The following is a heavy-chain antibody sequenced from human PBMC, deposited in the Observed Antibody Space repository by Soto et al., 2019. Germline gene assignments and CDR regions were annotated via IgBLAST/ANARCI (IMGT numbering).Heavy chain of an antibody. J-gene: IGHJ4*02. CDR2: IIAGSDKT. CDR3: AREAYAVSAAIVY. D-gene: IGHD2-2*02. Sequence: ASVKVSCNASGYTFINYAIHWVRQAPGQRLEWMGWIIAGSDKTKYSQKFQGRVTITKDTSASTVYMELSSLRSEDTAVYYCAREAYAVSAAIVYWGQGTPVTVSS. CDR1: GYTFINYA. V-gene: IGHV1-3*01.